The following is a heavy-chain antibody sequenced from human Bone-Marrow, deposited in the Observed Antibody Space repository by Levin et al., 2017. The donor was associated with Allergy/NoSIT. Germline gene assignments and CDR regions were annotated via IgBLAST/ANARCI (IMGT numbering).Heavy chain of an antibody. Sequence: GESLKISCQGTTSSFNTYWVGWVRQKPGKGLEWMAMVYPGDADTRYRPSLQGQVTVSADKSTTTAYLQWRSLRASDTAIYYCARQGHDHNAFDLWGQGTMVTV. V-gene: IGHV5-51*01. CDR2: VYPGDADT. CDR1: TSSFNTYW. D-gene: IGHD3-16*01. J-gene: IGHJ3*01. CDR3: ARQGHDHNAFDL.